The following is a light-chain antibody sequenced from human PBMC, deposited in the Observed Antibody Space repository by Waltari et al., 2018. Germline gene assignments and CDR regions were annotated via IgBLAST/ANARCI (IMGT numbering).Light chain of an antibody. CDR2: LGS. CDR3: MQALQTWT. J-gene: IGKJ1*01. V-gene: IGKV2-28*01. CDR1: PSLLHSNGYNY. Sequence: DIVMTLSPLSLPVPPGEPASSSCTSSPSLLHSNGYNYLDWYLQKPGQSPQLLIYLGSNRASGVPDRFSGSGSGTDFTLKISRVEAEDVGVYYCMQALQTWTFGQGTKVEIK.